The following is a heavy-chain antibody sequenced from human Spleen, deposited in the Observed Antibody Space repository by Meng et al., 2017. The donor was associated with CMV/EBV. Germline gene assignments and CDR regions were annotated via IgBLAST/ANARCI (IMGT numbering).Heavy chain of an antibody. Sequence: SFSGCYWSWIRQPPGKGLEWIGEINHRGSTNYNPSLKSRVTISVDTSKSQFSLKLSSVTAADTAVYYCARGGRSYCGGDCPYYFDYWGQGTLVTVSS. CDR1: SFSGCY. CDR2: INHRGST. CDR3: ARGGRSYCGGDCPYYFDY. V-gene: IGHV4-34*01. D-gene: IGHD2-21*01. J-gene: IGHJ4*02.